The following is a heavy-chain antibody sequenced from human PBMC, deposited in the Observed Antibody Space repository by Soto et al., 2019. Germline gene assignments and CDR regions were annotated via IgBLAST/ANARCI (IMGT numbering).Heavy chain of an antibody. CDR2: IYPGDSDT. CDR1: GYTFANYW. Sequence: GESLKISCESSGYTFANYWIGWVRQVPGKGLEWVVIIYPGDSDTRYSPSFQGQVTISADKSISTAYLQWSSLKASDTAMYYCGRSPCGGDCTRFDPWGQGTLVTVSS. V-gene: IGHV5-51*01. D-gene: IGHD2-21*02. J-gene: IGHJ5*02. CDR3: GRSPCGGDCTRFDP.